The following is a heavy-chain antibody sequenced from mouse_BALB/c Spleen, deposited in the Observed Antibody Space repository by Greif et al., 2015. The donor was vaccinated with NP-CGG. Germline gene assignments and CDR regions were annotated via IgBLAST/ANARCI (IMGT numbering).Heavy chain of an antibody. CDR2: IDPSDSET. CDR1: GYTFTSYW. J-gene: IGHJ4*01. CDR3: ARGGITTGYAMDY. D-gene: IGHD2-4*01. V-gene: IGHV1-69*02. Sequence: VQLQESGAELVKPGAPVKLSCKASGYTFTSYWMNWVKQRPGRGLEWIGRIDPSDSETHYNQKFKDKATLTVDKSSSTAYIQLSSLTSEDSAVYYCARGGITTGYAMDYWGQGTSVTVSS.